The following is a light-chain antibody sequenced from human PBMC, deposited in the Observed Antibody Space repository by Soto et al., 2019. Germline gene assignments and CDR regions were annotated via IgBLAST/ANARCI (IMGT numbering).Light chain of an antibody. Sequence: QSVLTQPPSASGTPGQRVTISCSGSSYNIGSNAVNWYRQLPGTAPKLLIHTNDQRPSGVPDRFSGSQSGTSASLAISGLQSEDEAEYYCATWDDSLSGVVFGGGTKLTVL. V-gene: IGLV1-44*01. CDR3: ATWDDSLSGVV. CDR1: SYNIGSNA. CDR2: TND. J-gene: IGLJ2*01.